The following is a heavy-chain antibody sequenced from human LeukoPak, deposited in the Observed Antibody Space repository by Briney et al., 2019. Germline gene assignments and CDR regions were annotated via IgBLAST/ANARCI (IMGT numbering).Heavy chain of an antibody. J-gene: IGHJ5*02. CDR3: ARDRRRGIAAARRGWFDP. CDR2: IYYSGST. Sequence: PSETLSLTCTVSGGSISSYYWSWIRQPPGKGLEWIGYIYYSGSTNYNPSLKSRVTISVDTSKNQFSLKLSSVTAADTAVYYCARDRRRGIAAARRGWFDPWGQGTLVTVSS. D-gene: IGHD6-13*01. CDR1: GGSISSYY. V-gene: IGHV4-59*01.